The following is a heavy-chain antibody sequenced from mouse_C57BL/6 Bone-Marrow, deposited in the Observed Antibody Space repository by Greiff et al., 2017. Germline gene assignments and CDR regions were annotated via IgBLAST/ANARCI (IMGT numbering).Heavy chain of an antibody. CDR1: YTFSRRVH. J-gene: IGHJ4*01. CDR2: GQGLAWIG. V-gene: IGHV1-87*01. CDR3: SEDSAVYYCASGWFYAMDY. Sequence: QVQLQQSGPELARPWASVKISCQAFYTFSRRVHFAIRDTNYWMQWVKQRTGQGLAWIGAIYPGNGDTQYNQKFKGKATLTADKSSRTAYKQLSSLTSEDSAVYYCASGWFYAMDYWGQGTSVTVSS. D-gene: IGHD2-3*01.